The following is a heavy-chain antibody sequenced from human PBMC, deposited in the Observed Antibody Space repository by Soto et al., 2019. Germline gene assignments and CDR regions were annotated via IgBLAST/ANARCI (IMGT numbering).Heavy chain of an antibody. CDR2: IYYSGST. J-gene: IGHJ4*02. CDR1: GGSISSGGYY. CDR3: ARAGYYDFWSGYSVFDY. Sequence: SETLSLTCTVSGGSISSGGYYWSWIRQHPGKGLEWIGYIYYSGSTYYNPSLKSRVTVSVDTSKNQFSLKLSSATAADTAVYYCARAGYYDFWSGYSVFDYWGQGTLVTVSS. V-gene: IGHV4-31*03. D-gene: IGHD3-3*01.